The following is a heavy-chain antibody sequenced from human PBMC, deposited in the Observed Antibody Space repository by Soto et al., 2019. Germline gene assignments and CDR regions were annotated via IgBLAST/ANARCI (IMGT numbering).Heavy chain of an antibody. Sequence: SETLSLTCTVSGGSIRSGGYYWSWIRQPPGKGLEWIGYIYYSGSTYYNPSLKSRVTISVDTSKNQFSLKLSSVTAADTAVYYCARDDGSSGYYYYGIDVWGQGTTVTVS. V-gene: IGHV4-31*03. D-gene: IGHD3-22*01. CDR2: IYYSGST. CDR3: ARDDGSSGYYYYGIDV. CDR1: GGSIRSGGYY. J-gene: IGHJ6*02.